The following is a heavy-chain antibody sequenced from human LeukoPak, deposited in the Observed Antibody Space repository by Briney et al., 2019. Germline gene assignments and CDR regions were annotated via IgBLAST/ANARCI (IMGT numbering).Heavy chain of an antibody. D-gene: IGHD2-2*02. V-gene: IGHV3-23*01. CDR1: GFTFSSYA. CDR2: ISGSGGST. J-gene: IGHJ4*02. CDR3: AKDDGERGYCSSTSCYIGSFGFDY. Sequence: GGSLRLSCAASGFTFSSYAMSWVRQAPGKGLEWVSAISGSGGSTYYADSVKGRFTISRDNSKNTLYLQMNSLRAEDTAVYYCAKDDGERGYCSSTSCYIGSFGFDYWGQGTLVTVSS.